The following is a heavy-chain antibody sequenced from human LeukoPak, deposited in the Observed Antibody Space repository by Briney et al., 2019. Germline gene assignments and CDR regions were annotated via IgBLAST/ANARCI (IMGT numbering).Heavy chain of an antibody. CDR3: ASEEVTTLFDY. CDR2: ISSSSSYI. CDR1: GFTFRSYS. Sequence: GGSLRLSCAAPGFTFRSYSMNWVRQAPGKGLEWVSSISSSSSYIYYADSVKGRFTISRDNAKNSLYLQMNSLRAEDTAVYYCASEEVTTLFDYWGQGTLVTVSS. J-gene: IGHJ4*02. V-gene: IGHV3-21*01. D-gene: IGHD4-17*01.